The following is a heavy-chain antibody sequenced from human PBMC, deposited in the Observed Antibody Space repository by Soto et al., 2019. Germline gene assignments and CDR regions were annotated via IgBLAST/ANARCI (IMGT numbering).Heavy chain of an antibody. J-gene: IGHJ6*03. CDR3: ARACSSTSCYAAYYYMDV. V-gene: IGHV3-48*01. Sequence: HPGRSLRLSCAASGFTFSNAWINWVRQAPGKGLEWVSYISSSSSTIYYAVSVKGRFTISRDNAKNSLYLQMNSLRAEDTAVYYCARACSSTSCYAAYYYMDVWGKGTTVTVSS. CDR2: ISSSSSTI. CDR1: GFTFSNAW. D-gene: IGHD2-2*01.